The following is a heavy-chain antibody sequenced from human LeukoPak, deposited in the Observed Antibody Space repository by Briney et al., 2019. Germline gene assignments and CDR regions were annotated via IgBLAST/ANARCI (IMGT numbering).Heavy chain of an antibody. CDR2: IIPILGIA. V-gene: IGHV1-69*04. D-gene: IGHD4-23*01. J-gene: IGHJ5*02. Sequence: SVKVSCKASGGTFSSYAISWVRQAPGQGPEWMGRIIPILGIANYAQKFQGRVTITADKSTSTAYMELSSLRSEDTAVYYCARDPPVEVTQESPWGQGTLVTVSS. CDR3: ARDPPVEVTQESP. CDR1: GGTFSSYA.